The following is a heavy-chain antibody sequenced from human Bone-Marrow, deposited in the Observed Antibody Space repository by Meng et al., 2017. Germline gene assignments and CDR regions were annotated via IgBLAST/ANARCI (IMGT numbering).Heavy chain of an antibody. Sequence: GGSLRLSCAASGFTFSSYEMNWVRQAPGKGLEWVSYISSSGSTIYYADSVKGRFTISRDNAKNSLYLRMNSLRAEDTAVYYCAREYYYDSSGYSGAFDIWGQGTMVTVSS. V-gene: IGHV3-48*03. CDR3: AREYYYDSSGYSGAFDI. CDR1: GFTFSSYE. D-gene: IGHD3-22*01. J-gene: IGHJ3*02. CDR2: ISSSGSTI.